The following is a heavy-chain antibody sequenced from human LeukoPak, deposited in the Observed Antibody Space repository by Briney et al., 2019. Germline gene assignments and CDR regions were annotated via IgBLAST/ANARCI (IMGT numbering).Heavy chain of an antibody. CDR1: GFTFSDYY. J-gene: IGHJ6*02. D-gene: IGHD2-15*01. CDR2: ISGSGGST. Sequence: GGSLRLSCAASGFTFSDYYMSWVRQAPGKGLEWVSAISGSGGSTYYADSVKGRHTISRDNSKNTLYLQMNSLRAEDTAVYYCALAAGYCSGGSCFWYGMDVWGQGTTVTVSS. V-gene: IGHV3-23*01. CDR3: ALAAGYCSGGSCFWYGMDV.